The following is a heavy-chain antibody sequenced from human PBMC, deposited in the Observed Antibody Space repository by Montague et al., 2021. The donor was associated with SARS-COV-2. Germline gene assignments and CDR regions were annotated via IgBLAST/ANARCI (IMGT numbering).Heavy chain of an antibody. CDR1: GGSISSSSYY. CDR2: IYYSGST. CDR3: ARHGKNRIAMLVVVIGYSDD. J-gene: IGHJ4*02. D-gene: IGHD3-22*01. V-gene: IGHV4-39*01. Sequence: SETLSLTCTVYGGSISSSSYYWGWIRQPPGKGLEWIGSIYYSGSTYYNPSLKSRVTISVDTSKNQFSLKLSSVTAADTAVYYCARHGKNRIAMLVVVIGYSDDWGQGTPVTVSS.